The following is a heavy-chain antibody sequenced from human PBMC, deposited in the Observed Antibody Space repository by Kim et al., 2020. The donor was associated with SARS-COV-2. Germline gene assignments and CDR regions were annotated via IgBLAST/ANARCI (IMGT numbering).Heavy chain of an antibody. CDR1: GDSVSSNSAA. J-gene: IGHJ4*02. CDR3: AREGDDYGDSGLDY. Sequence: SQTLSLTCAISGDSVSSNSAAWNWIRQSPSRGLEWLGRIYYRSKWYNDYAVSVKSRITINPDTSKNHFSLQLNSVTPEDTAVYYCAREGDDYGDSGLDYWGQGALVTVSS. D-gene: IGHD4-17*01. V-gene: IGHV6-1*01. CDR2: IYYRSKWYN.